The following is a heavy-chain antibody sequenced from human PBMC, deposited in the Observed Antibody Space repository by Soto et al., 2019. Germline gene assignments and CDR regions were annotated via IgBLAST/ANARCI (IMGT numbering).Heavy chain of an antibody. J-gene: IGHJ5*02. CDR3: ARCPIDHNWFDP. V-gene: IGHV4-59*02. D-gene: IGHD3-9*01. CDR2: IYDTGST. CDR1: GSDVTTYY. Sequence: SETLSLTCTVSGSDVTTYYWSWLRQSPGKGLEWIGHIYDTGSTTYNPSLRSRVTISVDTSNKQFSLRLTSVTAADTAVYYCARCPIDHNWFDPWGQGTLVTVSS.